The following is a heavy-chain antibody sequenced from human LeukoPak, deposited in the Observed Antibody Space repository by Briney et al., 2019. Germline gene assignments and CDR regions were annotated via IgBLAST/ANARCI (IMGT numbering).Heavy chain of an antibody. J-gene: IGHJ4*02. D-gene: IGHD3-10*01. CDR1: GFTFGSYA. Sequence: GGSLRLSCAASGFTFGSYAMSWVRQAPGEGLEWVSAISGSGGSTYYADSVEGRFTISRDNSENTLYLQMNSLRAEDTAVYYCAKERDYYGSGILDYWGQGTLVTVSS. CDR3: AKERDYYGSGILDY. CDR2: ISGSGGST. V-gene: IGHV3-23*01.